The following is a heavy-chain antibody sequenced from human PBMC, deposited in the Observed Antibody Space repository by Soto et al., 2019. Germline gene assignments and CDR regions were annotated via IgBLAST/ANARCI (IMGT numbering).Heavy chain of an antibody. CDR3: ARGSYYYESSGYYPKFDY. CDR2: INAGNGNP. J-gene: IGHJ4*02. CDR1: GYTFANYA. Sequence: ASVKVSCKASGYTFANYAIHWVRQAPGQRLEWMGWINAGNGNPKYSQKFQDRVTISRDTSATTAYMEMSSLRSEDTAVYYCARGSYYYESSGYYPKFDYWGQGTLVT. D-gene: IGHD3-22*01. V-gene: IGHV1-3*01.